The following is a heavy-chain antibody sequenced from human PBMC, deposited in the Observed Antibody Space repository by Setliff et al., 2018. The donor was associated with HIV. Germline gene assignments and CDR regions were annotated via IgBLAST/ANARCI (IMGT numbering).Heavy chain of an antibody. Sequence: SGPTLVNPTQTLTLTCTFSGFSLSTSGVAVAWIRQPPGKALEWLALIYWDDDKHYSPSLKSRLTITKDTSKNQVVPTMTTTDPVETATYYCAHQELGYCSGGSCPPPHAFDIWGQGTMVTVSS. CDR1: GFSLSTSGVA. J-gene: IGHJ3*02. V-gene: IGHV2-5*02. CDR2: IYWDDDK. CDR3: AHQELGYCSGGSCPPPHAFDI. D-gene: IGHD2-15*01.